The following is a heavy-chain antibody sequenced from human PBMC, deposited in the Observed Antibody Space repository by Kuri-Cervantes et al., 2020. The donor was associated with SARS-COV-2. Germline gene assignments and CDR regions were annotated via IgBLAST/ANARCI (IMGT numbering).Heavy chain of an antibody. CDR3: AKDLSGSFAFDY. Sequence: GESLKISCAASGFTFSSYSMNWVRQAPGKGLEWVAFIRYDGSNKYYADSVKGRFTISRDNSKHTLYLQMNSLRAEDTAVYYCAKDLSGSFAFDYWGQGTLVTVSS. J-gene: IGHJ4*02. CDR1: GFTFSSYS. CDR2: IRYDGSNK. D-gene: IGHD1-26*01. V-gene: IGHV3-30*02.